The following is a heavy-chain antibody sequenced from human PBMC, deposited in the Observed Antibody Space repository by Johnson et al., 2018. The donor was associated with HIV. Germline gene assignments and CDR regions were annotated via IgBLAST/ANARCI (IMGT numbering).Heavy chain of an antibody. Sequence: QVQLVESGGGVVQPGRSLRLSCSASGFSFRSYGMHWVRQAPGKGLEWVAVISFDGSKKDYADSVEVRFTISRDNSKNTLYLQMNTLRPEDTAVYFCAGGQGTGTDAFDIWGQGTLVTVSS. V-gene: IGHV3-30*03. J-gene: IGHJ3*02. CDR3: AGGQGTGTDAFDI. CDR2: ISFDGSKK. CDR1: GFSFRSYG. D-gene: IGHD3/OR15-3a*01.